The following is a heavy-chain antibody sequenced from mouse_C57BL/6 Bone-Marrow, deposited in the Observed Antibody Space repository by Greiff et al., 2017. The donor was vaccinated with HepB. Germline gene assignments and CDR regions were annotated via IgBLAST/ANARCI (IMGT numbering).Heavy chain of an antibody. CDR1: GFTFSDYG. D-gene: IGHD2-3*01. Sequence: EVKLVESGGGLVKPGGSLKLSCAASGFTFSDYGMHWVRQAPEKGLEWVAYISSGSSTIYYADTVKGRFTISRDNAKNTLFLQMTSLRSEDTAMYYCARPGDGYYETDFDYGGQGTTLTVSS. V-gene: IGHV5-17*01. J-gene: IGHJ2*01. CDR2: ISSGSSTI. CDR3: ARPGDGYYETDFDY.